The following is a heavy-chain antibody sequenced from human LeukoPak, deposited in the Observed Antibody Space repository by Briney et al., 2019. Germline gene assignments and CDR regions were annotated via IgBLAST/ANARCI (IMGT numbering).Heavy chain of an antibody. CDR2: IKSKSDGGTI. V-gene: IGHV3-15*01. J-gene: IGHJ4*02. CDR1: GFIFTKAW. CDR3: NTDEGLASWPMFSY. Sequence: GGSLRLSCAASGFIFTKAWMSRVRQAPGKGLEWVGRIKSKSDGGTIDYASPVKGRFTISRDDSKNTLYLQMSSLKTEDTAVYYCNTDEGLASWPMFSYWGQGTQVTVSS. D-gene: IGHD3-10*01.